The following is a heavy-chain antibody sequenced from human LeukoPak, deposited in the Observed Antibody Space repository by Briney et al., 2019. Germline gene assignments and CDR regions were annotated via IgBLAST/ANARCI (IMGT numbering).Heavy chain of an antibody. CDR2: INPNSGGT. V-gene: IGHV1-2*04. CDR3: AREAVAGVYYYYGMDV. CDR1: GYTFTGYY. J-gene: IGHJ6*02. Sequence: ASVKVSCKASGYTFTGYYMHWVRQAPGQGLEWMGWINPNSGGTNYAQKFQGWVTMTRDTSISTAYMELSRLRSDDTAVYYCAREAVAGVYYYYGMDVWGQGTTVTVSS. D-gene: IGHD6-19*01.